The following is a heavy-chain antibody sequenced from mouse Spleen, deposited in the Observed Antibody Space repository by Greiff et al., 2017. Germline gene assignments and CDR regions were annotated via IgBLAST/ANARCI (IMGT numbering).Heavy chain of an antibody. J-gene: IGHJ1*01. CDR1: GFSLTSYA. V-gene: IGHV2-9-1*01. D-gene: IGHD1-2*01. CDR3: ARRRTTARHWYFDV. Sequence: VKVVESGPGLVAPSQSLSITCTVSGFSLTSYAISWVRQPPGKGLEWLGVIWTGGGTNYNSALKSRLSISKDNSKSQVFLKMNSLQTDDTARYYCARRRTTARHWYFDVWGAGTTVTVSS. CDR2: IWTGGGT.